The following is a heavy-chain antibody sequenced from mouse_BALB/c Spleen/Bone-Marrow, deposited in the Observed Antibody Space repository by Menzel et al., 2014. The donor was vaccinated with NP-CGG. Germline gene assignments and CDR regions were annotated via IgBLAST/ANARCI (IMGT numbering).Heavy chain of an antibody. CDR2: ITDGGGAT. CDR1: GFTFNSNT. V-gene: IGHV5-12-2*01. D-gene: IGHD2-14*01. J-gene: IGHJ4*01. Sequence: EVKVEESGGGLVQPGGSLKLSCAASGFTFNSNTMSWVRQTPEKRLEWVAHITDGGGATYYLDTVKGRFTISRDSAKNTLYLQMSSLKSEDTAMYYCTRLRYPFYAMDSWGQGTSVTVSS. CDR3: TRLRYPFYAMDS.